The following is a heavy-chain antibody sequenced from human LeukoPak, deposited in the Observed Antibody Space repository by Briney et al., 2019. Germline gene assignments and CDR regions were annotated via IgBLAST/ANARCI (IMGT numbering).Heavy chain of an antibody. J-gene: IGHJ3*02. CDR1: GFTFSSYW. CDR3: ARDDSGSYAGAFDI. D-gene: IGHD1-26*01. V-gene: IGHV3-74*01. CDR2: INSDGSST. Sequence: GGSLRLSCAASGFTFSSYWMTWVRQAPGKGLVWVSRINSDGSSTSYADSVKGRFTISRDNAKNTLYLQIYSLRAEDTAVYYCARDDSGSYAGAFDIWGQGTMVTVSS.